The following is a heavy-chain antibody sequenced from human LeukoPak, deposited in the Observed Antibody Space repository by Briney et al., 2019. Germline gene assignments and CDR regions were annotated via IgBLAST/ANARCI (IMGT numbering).Heavy chain of an antibody. CDR3: ARGRNTAMVVFDY. CDR2: INHSGST. CDR1: GGSFSGYY. J-gene: IGHJ4*02. D-gene: IGHD5-18*01. V-gene: IGHV4-34*01. Sequence: PSETLSLTCAVYGGSFSGYYWSWIRQPPGKGLEWIGEINHSGSTNYNPPLKSRVTISVDTSKNQFSLKLSSVTAADTAVYYCARGRNTAMVVFDYWGQGTLVTVSS.